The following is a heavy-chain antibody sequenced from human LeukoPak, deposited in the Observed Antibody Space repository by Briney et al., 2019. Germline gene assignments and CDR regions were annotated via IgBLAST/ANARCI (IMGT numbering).Heavy chain of an antibody. CDR2: IIPIFGTA. D-gene: IGHD6-13*01. CDR1: GDTFSRYA. CDR3: ARVRYSSSWYDGPRYGGYMDV. V-gene: IGHV1-69*13. J-gene: IGHJ6*03. Sequence: SVKVSCKASGDTFSRYAISWVRQAPGQGLEWMGGIIPIFGTANYAQKFQGRVTITADESTSTAYMELSSLRSEDTAVYYCARVRYSSSWYDGPRYGGYMDVWGKGTTVTISS.